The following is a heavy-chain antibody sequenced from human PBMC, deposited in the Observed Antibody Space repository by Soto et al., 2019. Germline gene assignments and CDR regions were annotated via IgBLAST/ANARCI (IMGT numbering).Heavy chain of an antibody. V-gene: IGHV4-59*01. J-gene: IGHJ3*02. CDR2: IYYSGST. D-gene: IGHD4-17*01. Sequence: PSETLSLTCTFSGGSISSYYWSWIRQPPGKGLEWIGYIYYSGSTNYNPSLKSRVTISVDTSKNQFSLKLSSVTAADTAVYYCARGDYEGAFDIWGQGTMVTVSS. CDR1: GGSISSYY. CDR3: ARGDYEGAFDI.